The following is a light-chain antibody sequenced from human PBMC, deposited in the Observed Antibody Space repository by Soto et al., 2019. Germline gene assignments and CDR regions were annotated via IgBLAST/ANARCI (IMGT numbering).Light chain of an antibody. CDR3: SSYTDSTTRV. CDR1: CSDVGGYDY. J-gene: IGLJ3*02. CDR2: EVS. Sequence: QSALTQPASVSGSPGQSITISCTGSCSDVGGYDYVSWYQQHPGKAPQLIIFEVSNRPSGVSNRFSGSKSGITASLTISGLQAEDEADYYCSSYTDSTTRVFGGGTKLTVL. V-gene: IGLV2-14*01.